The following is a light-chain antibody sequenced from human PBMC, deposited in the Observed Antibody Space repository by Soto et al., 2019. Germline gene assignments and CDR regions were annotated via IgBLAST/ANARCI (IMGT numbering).Light chain of an antibody. Sequence: EIVLTQSPATLSLSPGERATLSCGASQSVRSSYLAWYQQKPGLAPRLLIYDASSRATGIPDRFSGSGSGTDFTLTISRLEPEDFAVYYCQQYGSSPYTFGQGTNLEIK. V-gene: IGKV3D-20*01. CDR2: DAS. CDR1: QSVRSSY. J-gene: IGKJ2*01. CDR3: QQYGSSPYT.